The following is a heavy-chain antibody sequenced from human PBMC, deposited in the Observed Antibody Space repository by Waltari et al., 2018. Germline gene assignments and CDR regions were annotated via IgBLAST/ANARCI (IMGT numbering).Heavy chain of an antibody. D-gene: IGHD5-12*01. CDR3: ATYIGASVGTAAFDV. CDR1: GVSITSTSHY. J-gene: IGHJ3*01. Sequence: QLQLQESGPGLVKPSETLSLTCSVSGVSITSTSHYWGWIRQPPGQGLEWIGTMSYSGATYSSPSLKSRVTISRDTSKNQLSRKLGSVTAADTAVYYCATYIGASVGTAAFDVWGQGTMVTVSS. V-gene: IGHV4-39*01. CDR2: MSYSGAT.